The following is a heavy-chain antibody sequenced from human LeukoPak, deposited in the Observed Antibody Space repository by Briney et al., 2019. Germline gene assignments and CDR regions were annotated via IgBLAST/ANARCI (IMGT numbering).Heavy chain of an antibody. Sequence: GGSLRLSCAASGFTFSSYGMHWVRQAPGKGLEWVAVIWYDGSNKYYADSVKGRFTISRDNSKNTLYLQMNSLRAEDTAVYYCARGGYGSGRQWGRYFDYWGQGTLVTVSS. CDR2: IWYDGSNK. CDR3: ARGGYGSGRQWGRYFDY. CDR1: GFTFSSYG. D-gene: IGHD3-10*01. J-gene: IGHJ4*02. V-gene: IGHV3-33*01.